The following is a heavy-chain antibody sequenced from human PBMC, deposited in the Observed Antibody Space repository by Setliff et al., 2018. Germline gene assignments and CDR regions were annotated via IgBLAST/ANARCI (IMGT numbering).Heavy chain of an antibody. D-gene: IGHD2-2*01. Sequence: PGGSLRLSCVASGFTFKNYAMHWVRQAPGKGLEWVAVIWYDGNNNDHADSVKGRFTISRDNSKNTLYLQMDSLRVEDTSVYYCVRGEMFSTSPRADWGQGTQVTVSS. J-gene: IGHJ4*02. CDR2: IWYDGNNN. V-gene: IGHV3-33*01. CDR1: GFTFKNYA. CDR3: VRGEMFSTSPRAD.